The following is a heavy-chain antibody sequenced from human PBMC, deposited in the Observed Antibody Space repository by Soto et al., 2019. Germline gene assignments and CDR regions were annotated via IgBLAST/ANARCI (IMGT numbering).Heavy chain of an antibody. CDR1: GYTFTSYA. D-gene: IGHD6-19*01. CDR3: ARGVAGPLNWFDP. V-gene: IGHV1-3*01. Sequence: ASVKVSCKASGYTFTSYAMHWVRHAPGQRLEWMGWINAGNGNTKYSQKFQGRVTITRDTSASTAYMELSSLRSEDTAVYYCARGVAGPLNWFDPWGQGTLVTVSS. J-gene: IGHJ5*02. CDR2: INAGNGNT.